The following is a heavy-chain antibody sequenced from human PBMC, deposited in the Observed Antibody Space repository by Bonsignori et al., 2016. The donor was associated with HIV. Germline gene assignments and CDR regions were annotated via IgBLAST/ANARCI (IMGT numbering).Heavy chain of an antibody. J-gene: IGHJ4*02. Sequence: WVRQAPGQGLEWMGWISAYNGNTNYAQKLQGRVTMTTDTSTSTAYMELRSLRSDDTAVYYCARDKWELLAFDYWGQGTLVTVSS. D-gene: IGHD1-26*01. CDR2: ISAYNGNT. CDR3: ARDKWELLAFDY. V-gene: IGHV1-18*01.